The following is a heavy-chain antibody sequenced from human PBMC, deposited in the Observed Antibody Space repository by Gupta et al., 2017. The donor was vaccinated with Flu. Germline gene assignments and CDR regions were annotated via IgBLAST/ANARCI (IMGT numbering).Heavy chain of an antibody. Sequence: QVQLVESGGGVVQPGRSLRLSCAASGFTFSSYGMHWVRQAPGKGLEWVAVISYDGSNKYYADSVKGRFTISRDNSKNTLYLQMNSLRAEDTAVYYCAKINDVYSSSWYIGGKYGMDVWGQGTTVTVSS. D-gene: IGHD6-13*01. CDR3: AKINDVYSSSWYIGGKYGMDV. CDR2: ISYDGSNK. CDR1: GFTFSSYG. V-gene: IGHV3-30*18. J-gene: IGHJ6*02.